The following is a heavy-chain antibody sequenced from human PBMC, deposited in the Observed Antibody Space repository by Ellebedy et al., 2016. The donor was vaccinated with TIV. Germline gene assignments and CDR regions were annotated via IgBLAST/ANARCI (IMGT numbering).Heavy chain of an antibody. CDR1: GFTFSSYD. CDR2: IGTAGDT. J-gene: IGHJ4*03. CDR3: ARVRFGDTAVDY. V-gene: IGHV3-13*01. Sequence: GESLKISCAASGFTFSSYDMHWVRQGTGKGLEWVSAIGTAGDTYYPGSVKGRFTISRENAKNYLYLQITSLRAEDTAAYYCARVRFGDTAVDYWGQGTLVTVSS. D-gene: IGHD2-21*01.